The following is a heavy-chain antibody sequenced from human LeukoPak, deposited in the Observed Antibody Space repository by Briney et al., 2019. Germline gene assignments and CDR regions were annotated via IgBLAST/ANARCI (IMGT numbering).Heavy chain of an antibody. CDR3: VKETGHNWGYFEF. CDR2: ITNNGGGT. Sequence: GGSLRLSCATSGFAFNDYAMTWVRQAPGKGLAWVSVITNNGGGTYYADSVKGRFTISRDNSKNTLYLQMNNLRADDTAVFYCVKETGHNWGYFEFWGQGTLVTVSS. CDR1: GFAFNDYA. J-gene: IGHJ4*02. V-gene: IGHV3-23*01. D-gene: IGHD7-27*01.